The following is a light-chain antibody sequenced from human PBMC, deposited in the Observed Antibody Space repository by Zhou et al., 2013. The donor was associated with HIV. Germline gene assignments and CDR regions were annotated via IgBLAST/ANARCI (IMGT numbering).Light chain of an antibody. CDR1: QDINSF. V-gene: IGKV1-33*01. CDR2: DAS. Sequence: DILMTQSPSSLSASVGDRVTITCQASQDINSFLNWYQQKPGKAPKLLISDASSLETGVPSRFSAGGSGTTFTFSISSLQPEDIGTYYCQHYDAVPLTFGGGTKLEIK. CDR3: QHYDAVPLT. J-gene: IGKJ4*01.